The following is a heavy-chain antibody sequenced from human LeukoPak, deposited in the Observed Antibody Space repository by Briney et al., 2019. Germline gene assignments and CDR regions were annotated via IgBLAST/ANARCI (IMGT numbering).Heavy chain of an antibody. CDR1: GYTFTSYG. D-gene: IGHD2-15*01. CDR2: TSAYNGNT. V-gene: IGHV1-18*01. CDR3: ARVLQDRYCSGGSCYSYGY. Sequence: ASVKVSCKASGYTFTSYGISWVRQAPGQGLEWMGWTSAYNGNTNYAQKLQGRVTMTTDTSTSTAYMELRSLRSDDTAVYYCARVLQDRYCSGGSCYSYGYWGQGTLVTVSS. J-gene: IGHJ4*02.